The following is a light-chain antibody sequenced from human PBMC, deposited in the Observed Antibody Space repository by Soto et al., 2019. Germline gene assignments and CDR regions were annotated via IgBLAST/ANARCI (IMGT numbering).Light chain of an antibody. V-gene: IGLV2-14*01. CDR3: SSYTRSNTYV. J-gene: IGLJ1*01. CDR1: SSDVGGYNY. CDR2: DVN. Sequence: QCALTQPASVSGSPGHSITISCTGTSSDVGGYNYVSWYQQHPGKAPKLMIYDVNNRPSGASNRFSGSKSGNTASLTISGLLAEDEPDYYCSSYTRSNTYVFGTGTKVTVL.